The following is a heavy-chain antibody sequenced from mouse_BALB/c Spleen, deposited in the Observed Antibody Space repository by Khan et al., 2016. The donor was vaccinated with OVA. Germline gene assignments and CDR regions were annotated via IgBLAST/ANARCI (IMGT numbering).Heavy chain of an antibody. D-gene: IGHD1-1*01. CDR2: ISYSGNT. V-gene: IGHV3-2*02. Sequence: VQLKQSGPGLVKPSQSLSLTCTVTGYSITSDYAWNWIRQLPGNKLEWMGHISYSGNTKYNPSLKSRISITRDTSKNQFFLQLNSVTTEDTATYYCARIYGGDFDYGGQGTTLTVSS. J-gene: IGHJ2*01. CDR3: ARIYGGDFDY. CDR1: GYSITSDYA.